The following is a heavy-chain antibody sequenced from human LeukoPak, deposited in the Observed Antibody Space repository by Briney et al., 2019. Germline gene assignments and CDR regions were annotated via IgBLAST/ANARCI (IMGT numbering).Heavy chain of an antibody. J-gene: IGHJ1*01. CDR2: IIPIFGTA. V-gene: IGHV1-69*05. CDR1: GGTFSSYA. D-gene: IGHD6-19*01. CDR3: AKVGAVAGNGVAHPSVQH. Sequence: GASVKVSCKASGGTFSSYAISWVRQAPGQGLEWMGGIIPIFGTANYAQKFQGRVTITTDESTSTAYMELSSLRSEDTAVYYCAKVGAVAGNGVAHPSVQHWGQGTLVTVSS.